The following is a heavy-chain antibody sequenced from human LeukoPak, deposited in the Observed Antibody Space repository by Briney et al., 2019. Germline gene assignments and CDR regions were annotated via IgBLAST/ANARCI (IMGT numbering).Heavy chain of an antibody. CDR1: GYTFTGYY. V-gene: IGHV1-2*02. CDR2: INPNSGGT. Sequence: ASVKVSCKASGYTFTGYYMHWVRQAPGQGLEWMGWINPNSGGTNYAQKFQGRVTMTRDTPIGTAYMELSRLRSDDTAVYYCARANAIFGVVIHFDYWGQGTLVTVSS. CDR3: ARANAIFGVVIHFDY. J-gene: IGHJ4*02. D-gene: IGHD3-3*01.